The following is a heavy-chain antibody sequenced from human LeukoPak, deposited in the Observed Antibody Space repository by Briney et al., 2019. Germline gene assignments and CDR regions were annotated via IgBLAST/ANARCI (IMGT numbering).Heavy chain of an antibody. J-gene: IGHJ4*02. CDR3: ATPLTTVTKPLVY. D-gene: IGHD4-17*01. V-gene: IGHV1-24*01. CDR1: GYIFSELS. CDR2: FDAEDGET. Sequence: ASVKVSCNVSGYIFSELSIHWVRQAPGKGLEWMGGFDAEDGETIFAQKFQGRVTTTEDTSTDTVYMELNSLRSEDTAVYYCATPLTTVTKPLVYWGQGTQVTVSS.